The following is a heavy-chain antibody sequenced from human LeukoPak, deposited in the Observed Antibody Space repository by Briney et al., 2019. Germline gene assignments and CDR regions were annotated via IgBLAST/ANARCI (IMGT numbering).Heavy chain of an antibody. CDR3: ARDRVATIPFDY. CDR1: GFTFSSYS. J-gene: IGHJ4*02. CDR2: ISSSSTI. D-gene: IGHD5-24*01. V-gene: IGHV3-48*01. Sequence: PGGSLRLSCAASGFTFSSYSMNWVRQAPGKGLEWVSYISSSSTIYYADSVKGRFTISRDNAKNSLYLQMNSLRAEDTAVYYCARDRVATIPFDYWGQGTLVTVSS.